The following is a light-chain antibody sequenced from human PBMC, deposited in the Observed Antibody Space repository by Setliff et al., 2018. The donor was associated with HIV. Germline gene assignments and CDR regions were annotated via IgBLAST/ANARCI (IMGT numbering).Light chain of an antibody. CDR1: SSDVGGYDF. CDR3: SSYTASSTLV. V-gene: IGLV2-14*03. CDR2: DVS. J-gene: IGLJ3*02. Sequence: QSVLTQPASVSGSPGQSITISCIGTSSDVGGYDFVSWYQQRPGKAPKLIIFDVSERPSGVSHRFSGSKSGNTASLTISGLQPEDESDYYCSSYTASSTLVFGGGTK.